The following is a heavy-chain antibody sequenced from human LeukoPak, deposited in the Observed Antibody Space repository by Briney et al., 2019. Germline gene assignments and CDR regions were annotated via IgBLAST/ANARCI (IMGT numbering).Heavy chain of an antibody. CDR1: GGSFSGYY. CDR3: ARSSPLRRFGFDY. J-gene: IGHJ4*02. D-gene: IGHD3-10*01. CDR2: INHSGST. V-gene: IGHV4-34*01. Sequence: PSETLSLTCAVYGGSFSGYYWSWIRQPPGKGLEWIGEINHSGSTNYNPSLKSRVTISVDTSKNQFSLKLSSVTAADTAVYYCARSSPLRRFGFDYWGQGTLVTVSS.